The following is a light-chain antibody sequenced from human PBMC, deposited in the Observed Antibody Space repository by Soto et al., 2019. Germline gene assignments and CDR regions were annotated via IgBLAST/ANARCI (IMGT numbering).Light chain of an antibody. V-gene: IGKV3-20*01. CDR2: GAS. Sequence: EIVLTQSPGTLSLSPGERATLSCRASQSVSSSYLAWYQQKPGQAPRLLIYGASSRATGIPDRFSGSGSGTDVTLNISRLEPEDFAVYYCQQYGISPQTFGPGTKVDIK. CDR1: QSVSSSY. J-gene: IGKJ3*01. CDR3: QQYGISPQT.